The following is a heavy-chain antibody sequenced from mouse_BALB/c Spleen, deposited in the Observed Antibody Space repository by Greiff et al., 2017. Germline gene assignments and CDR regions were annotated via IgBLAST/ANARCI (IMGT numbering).Heavy chain of an antibody. Sequence: EVNVVESGGGLVQPGGSRKLSCAASGFTFSSFGMHWVRQAPEKGLEWVAYISSGSSTIYYADTVKGRFTISRDNPKNTLFLQMTSLRSEDTAMYYCARSVIYYYGSSYDYAMDYWGQGTSVTVSS. J-gene: IGHJ4*01. V-gene: IGHV5-17*02. D-gene: IGHD1-1*01. CDR3: ARSVIYYYGSSYDYAMDY. CDR1: GFTFSSFG. CDR2: ISSGSSTI.